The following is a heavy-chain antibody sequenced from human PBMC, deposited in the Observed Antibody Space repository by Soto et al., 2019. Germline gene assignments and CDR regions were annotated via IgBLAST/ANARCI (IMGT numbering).Heavy chain of an antibody. J-gene: IGHJ5*02. CDR1: GGSFSGYY. CDR3: ARGRFTGDYVLRRGNNWFAP. Sequence: SETLSLTCAVYGGSFSGYYWSWIRQPPGKGLEWIGEINHSGSTNYNPSLKSRVTISVDTSKNQFSLKLSSVTAADTAVYYCARGRFTGDYVLRRGNNWFAPWGQGTLVTVS. V-gene: IGHV4-34*01. CDR2: INHSGST. D-gene: IGHD4-17*01.